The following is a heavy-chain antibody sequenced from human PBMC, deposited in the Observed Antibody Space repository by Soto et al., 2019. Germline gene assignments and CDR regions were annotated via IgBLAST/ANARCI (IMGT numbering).Heavy chain of an antibody. CDR2: TDYRSKWYN. CDR1: GDSVSSNSAA. D-gene: IGHD1-26*01. Sequence: SQTVSLTWAISGDSVSSNSAAWNWSRQSPSRGLEWLGRTDYRSKWYNEYAVLVKGRITIKPVTSKNQFSLHLISVLPWDTAVYYCPGRPESDIDSWG. CDR3: PGRPESDIDS. V-gene: IGHV6-1*01. J-gene: IGHJ5*01.